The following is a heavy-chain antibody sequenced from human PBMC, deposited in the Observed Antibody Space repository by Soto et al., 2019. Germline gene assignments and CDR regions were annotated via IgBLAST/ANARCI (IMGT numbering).Heavy chain of an antibody. V-gene: IGHV3-74*01. Sequence: GGSLSLSCAASGFTFSSQWMHWVRQARGKGLVWVSRINSNGGSTSYADFVKGRFTISRDNAKNTLYLQMNSLRAEDTAVYYCASRGYSYGYSFDYWGQGSLVTVSS. CDR1: GFTFSSQW. CDR3: ASRGYSYGYSFDY. J-gene: IGHJ4*02. CDR2: INSNGGST. D-gene: IGHD5-18*01.